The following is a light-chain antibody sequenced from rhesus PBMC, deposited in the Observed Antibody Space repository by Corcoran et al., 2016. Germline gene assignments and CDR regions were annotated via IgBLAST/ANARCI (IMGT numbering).Light chain of an antibody. V-gene: IGKV1-25*01. CDR1: QGLSNN. Sequence: DIQMTQSPSSLSASVGDRVTITCQASQGLSNNLAWYQQKPGKVHKLLIYKASNLQSGVPSRFSGSGYGTDVTLTISSLQPEDFATYYCQHGDGTPPTFGGGTKVELK. CDR2: KAS. J-gene: IGKJ4*01. CDR3: QHGDGTPPT.